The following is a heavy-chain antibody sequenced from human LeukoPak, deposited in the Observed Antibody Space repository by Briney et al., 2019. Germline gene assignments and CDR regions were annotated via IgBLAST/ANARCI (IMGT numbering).Heavy chain of an antibody. Sequence: PSETLSLTCTVSGGSISSSSYYWGWIRQPPGKGLEWIGSIYYSGSTYYNPSLKSRVTISVDTSKNQFSLKLSSVTAADTAVYYCARQDIVVDYYYMDVWGKGTTVTVSS. CDR3: ARQDIVVDYYYMDV. CDR1: GGSISSSSYY. D-gene: IGHD2-2*01. V-gene: IGHV4-39*07. CDR2: IYYSGST. J-gene: IGHJ6*03.